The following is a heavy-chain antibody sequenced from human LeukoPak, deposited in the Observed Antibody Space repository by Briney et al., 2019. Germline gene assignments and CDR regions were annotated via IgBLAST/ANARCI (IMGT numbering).Heavy chain of an antibody. CDR3: VFGECSSTSCYPRRDY. CDR1: GYRFKTYG. D-gene: IGHD2-2*01. J-gene: IGHJ4*02. CDR2: INAYSGNT. Sequence: GASVKVSCKASGYRFKTYGISWVRQAPGQGLEWMGWINAYSGNTDYTENLQGRVTMATDTSMATAFMELRSLRSDDTAVYYCVFGECSSTSCYPRRDYWGQGTLVTVSS. V-gene: IGHV1-18*01.